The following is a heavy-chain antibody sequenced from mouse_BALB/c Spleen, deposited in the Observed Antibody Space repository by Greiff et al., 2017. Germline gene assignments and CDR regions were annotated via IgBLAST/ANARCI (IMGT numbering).Heavy chain of an antibody. CDR3: ASLRGFAY. CDR2: ISSGGSYT. CDR1: GFTFSSYA. D-gene: IGHD1-1*01. V-gene: IGHV5-9-3*01. J-gene: IGHJ3*01. Sequence: VQLKESGGGLVKPGGSLKLSCAASGFTFSSYAMSWVRQTPEKRLEWVATISSGGSYTYYPDSVKGRFTISRDNAKNTLYLQMSSLRSEDTAMYYCASLRGFAYWGQGTLVTVSA.